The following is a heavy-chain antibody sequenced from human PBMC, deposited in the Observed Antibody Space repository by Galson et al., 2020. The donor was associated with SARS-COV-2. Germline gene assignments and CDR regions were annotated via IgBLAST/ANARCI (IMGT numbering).Heavy chain of an antibody. D-gene: IGHD3-3*01. J-gene: IGHJ6*03. CDR2: ISWDGGST. CDR3: AKDISNFWSGQRDHYYMDV. V-gene: IGHV3-43D*03. Sequence: GGSLRLSCAASGFTFDDYAMHWVRQAPGKGLEWVSLISWDGGSTYYADSVKGRFTISRDNSKNSLYLQMNSLRAEDTALYYCAKDISNFWSGQRDHYYMDVWGKGTTVTVSS. CDR1: GFTFDDYA.